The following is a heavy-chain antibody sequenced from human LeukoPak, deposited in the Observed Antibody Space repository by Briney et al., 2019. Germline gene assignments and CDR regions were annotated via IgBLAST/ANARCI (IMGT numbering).Heavy chain of an antibody. D-gene: IGHD3-22*01. V-gene: IGHV3-15*01. CDR3: TTDWYYYDSSGYYPIF. CDR2: IKSKADGGTA. J-gene: IGHJ4*02. CDR1: GFPFSDVW. Sequence: GGSLRLSCAASGFPFSDVWMSWVRQAPGKGLEWVGRIKSKADGGTADYAAPLKGRFTFSRDDSKNTLYLEMKSLKTEDTAVYYCTTDWYYYDSSGYYPIFWGQGTLLTVSS.